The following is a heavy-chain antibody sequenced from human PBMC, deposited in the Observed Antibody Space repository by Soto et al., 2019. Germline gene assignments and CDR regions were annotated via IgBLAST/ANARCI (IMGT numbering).Heavy chain of an antibody. CDR1: GDSVSSYNYY. CDR2: IYYSGST. V-gene: IGHV4-61*01. J-gene: IGHJ4*02. CDR3: ARQKGVAAAGIPSPYFDY. D-gene: IGHD6-13*01. Sequence: SETLSLTCSVSGDSVSSYNYYWSWIRQSPGKGLEWIGYIYYSGSTNYNPSLKSRVTISVDTSKNQFSLKLSSVTAADTAVYYCARQKGVAAAGIPSPYFDYWGQGTLVTVSS.